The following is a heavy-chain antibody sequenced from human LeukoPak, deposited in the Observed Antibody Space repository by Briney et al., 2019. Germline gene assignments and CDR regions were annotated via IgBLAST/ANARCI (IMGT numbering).Heavy chain of an antibody. CDR3: ARGPPPYTEGDLFYYYGLDV. V-gene: IGHV1-69*13. D-gene: IGHD3-16*01. J-gene: IGHJ6*02. CDR2: IVPILSTT. Sequence: ATVKVSCKASGGSFSNYAISWVRQAPGQGLEWMGGIVPILSTTNYARKFQGRVTMTAGESTSTAYMELSSLRSDDTAVYYCARGPPPYTEGDLFYYYGLDVWGQGTTVTVSS. CDR1: GGSFSNYA.